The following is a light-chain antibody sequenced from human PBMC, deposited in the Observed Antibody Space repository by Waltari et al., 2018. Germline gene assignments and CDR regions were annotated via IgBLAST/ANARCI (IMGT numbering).Light chain of an antibody. CDR2: QAS. Sequence: DIQMTQSPSSLSESVGPRVSITCQASECSSNNVAQYQQKPATVPHILIYQASTLQSAVPSRFSGSGSGSHFTLTITSLQPEDFATYYCQSSYGTPLTFGGGTKVEIK. J-gene: IGKJ4*01. V-gene: IGKV1-27*01. CDR3: QSSYGTPLT. CDR1: ECSSNN.